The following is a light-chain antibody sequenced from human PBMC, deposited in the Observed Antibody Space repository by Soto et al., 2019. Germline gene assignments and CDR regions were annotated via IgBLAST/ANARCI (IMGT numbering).Light chain of an antibody. CDR3: QQYNSYPWT. Sequence: DIQMTQSPSTLSASVGDRFTITCLASQSISSWLAWYQQKPGKAPKLLIYKASTLESGVPSNFSGSGSGTEFTLTISSLQPEDFATYYCQQYNSYPWTFGQGTKVDIK. V-gene: IGKV1-5*03. CDR1: QSISSW. CDR2: KAS. J-gene: IGKJ1*01.